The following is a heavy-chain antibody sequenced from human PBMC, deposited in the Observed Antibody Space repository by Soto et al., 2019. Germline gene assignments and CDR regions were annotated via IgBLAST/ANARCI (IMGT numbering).Heavy chain of an antibody. J-gene: IGHJ6*02. CDR1: GGSISSSSYY. CDR2: IYYSGST. CDR3: ARRRDYGDSYYYYYGMDV. D-gene: IGHD4-17*01. V-gene: IGHV4-39*01. Sequence: SETLSLTCTVSGGSISSSSYYWGWIRQPPGKGLEWIGSIYYSGSTYYNPSLKSRVTISVDTSKNQFSLKLSSVTAADTAVYYGARRRDYGDSYYYYYGMDVWGQGTTVTVSS.